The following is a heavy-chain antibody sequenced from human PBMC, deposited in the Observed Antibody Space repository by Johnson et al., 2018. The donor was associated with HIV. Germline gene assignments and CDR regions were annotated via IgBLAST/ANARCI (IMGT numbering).Heavy chain of an antibody. Sequence: VQLVESGGGLVQPGRSLRLSCAASGFTFDDYAMHWVRQAPGKGLEWVSGISWNSGSIGYADSVKGRFTNSRDNAKNSLYLQMNSLRAEDTAVYYCAKDKIWGQGTMVTVSS. CDR3: AKDKI. J-gene: IGHJ3*02. V-gene: IGHV3-9*01. CDR2: ISWNSGSI. CDR1: GFTFDDYA.